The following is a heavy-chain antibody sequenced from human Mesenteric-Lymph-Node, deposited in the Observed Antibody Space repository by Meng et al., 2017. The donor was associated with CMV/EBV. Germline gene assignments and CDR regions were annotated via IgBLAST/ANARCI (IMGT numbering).Heavy chain of an antibody. V-gene: IGHV1-69*06. CDR1: GGTFSSYA. CDR3: ARVGYCSSTSCYGGPNYYYYGMDV. D-gene: IGHD2-2*01. Sequence: SVKVSCKASGGTFSSYAISWVRQAPGQGLEWMGGIIPIFGTANYAQKFQGRVTITADKSTSTAYMELSSLRSEDTAVYYCARVGYCSSTSCYGGPNYYYYGMDVWGQGTTVTVSS. CDR2: IIPIFGTA. J-gene: IGHJ6*02.